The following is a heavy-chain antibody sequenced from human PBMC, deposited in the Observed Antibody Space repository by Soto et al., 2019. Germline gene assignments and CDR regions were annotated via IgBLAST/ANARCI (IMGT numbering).Heavy chain of an antibody. CDR2: IKQDGTEK. Sequence: EVQLVESGGGLVQPGGSLRLSCAASGFTFSNYWMNWVRQAPGKGLEWVANIKQDGTEKYYVDSVKGRFTISRDNAKNSLYLVMNSLRAEDTAVYYCARGPLLFWGQGTLVTVSS. CDR3: ARGPLLF. J-gene: IGHJ4*02. CDR1: GFTFSNYW. D-gene: IGHD3-10*01. V-gene: IGHV3-7*01.